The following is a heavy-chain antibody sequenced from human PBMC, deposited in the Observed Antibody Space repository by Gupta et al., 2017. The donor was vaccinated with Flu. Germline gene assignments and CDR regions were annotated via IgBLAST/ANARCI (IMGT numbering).Heavy chain of an antibody. Sequence: WVRQAPGKGLEWVSVIYTGGNTYYADSVKGRFTVSRDNSKSTLYLQMNSLRTEDTAMYYCARLGGGGYYFDYWSQGTLVTVSS. V-gene: IGHV3-53*01. J-gene: IGHJ4*02. CDR3: ARLGGGGYYFDY. CDR2: IYTGGNT. D-gene: IGHD3-3*01.